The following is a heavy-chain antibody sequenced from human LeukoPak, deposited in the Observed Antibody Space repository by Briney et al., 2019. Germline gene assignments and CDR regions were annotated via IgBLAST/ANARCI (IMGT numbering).Heavy chain of an antibody. J-gene: IGHJ4*02. CDR1: GGSISSYY. Sequence: SETPSLTCTVSGGSISSYYWSWIRQPPGKGLEWIGYIYYSGSTNYNPSLKSRVTISVDTSKNQFSLKLSSVTAADTAVYYCARGSAYGSGSYTDYWGQGTLVTVSS. CDR3: ARGSAYGSGSYTDY. V-gene: IGHV4-59*08. CDR2: IYYSGST. D-gene: IGHD3-10*01.